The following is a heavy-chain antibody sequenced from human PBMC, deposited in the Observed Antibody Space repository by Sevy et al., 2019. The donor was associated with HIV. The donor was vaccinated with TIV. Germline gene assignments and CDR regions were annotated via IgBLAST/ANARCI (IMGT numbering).Heavy chain of an antibody. J-gene: IGHJ4*02. D-gene: IGHD2-21*01. CDR3: ARCPGHYSIDY. V-gene: IGHV3-48*02. Sequence: GGSLRLSCAASGFTFNTYSLIWVRQTPGKGLEWLSFIGTAAGVTYSADSVKGRFTISRVNAKNSLYLQMNSLRDEDTAVYYCARCPGHYSIDYWGQGTLVTVSS. CDR2: IGTAAGVT. CDR1: GFTFNTYS.